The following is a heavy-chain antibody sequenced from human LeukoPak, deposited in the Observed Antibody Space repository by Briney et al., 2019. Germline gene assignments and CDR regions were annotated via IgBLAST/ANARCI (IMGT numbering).Heavy chain of an antibody. CDR2: IYHSGST. D-gene: IGHD3-22*01. Sequence: PSETLSLTCTVSGGSISSSSYYWGWIRQPPGKGLEWIGYIYHSGSTYYNPSLKSRVTISVDRSKNQFSLKLSSVTAADTAVYYCARVWHDSSGYYYVLVFDYWGQGTLVTVSS. V-gene: IGHV4-30-2*01. CDR3: ARVWHDSSGYYYVLVFDY. J-gene: IGHJ4*02. CDR1: GGSISSSSYY.